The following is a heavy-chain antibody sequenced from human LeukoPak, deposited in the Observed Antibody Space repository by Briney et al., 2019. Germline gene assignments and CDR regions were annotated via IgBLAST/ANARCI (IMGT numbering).Heavy chain of an antibody. CDR2: ISAYNGNT. CDR3: ARDSVAGTSVVDY. D-gene: IGHD6-19*01. Sequence: TSVKVSFKASGYTFTSYGISWVRQAPGQGLEWMGWISAYNGNTNYAQKLQGRVTMTTDASTSTAYMELRSLRSDDTAVYYCARDSVAGTSVVDYWGQGTLVTVSS. CDR1: GYTFTSYG. J-gene: IGHJ4*02. V-gene: IGHV1-18*01.